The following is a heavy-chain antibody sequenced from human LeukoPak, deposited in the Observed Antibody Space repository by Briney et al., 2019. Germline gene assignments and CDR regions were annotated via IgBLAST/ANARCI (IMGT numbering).Heavy chain of an antibody. Sequence: GGSLRLSCAASGFTFDDYGMSWVRQAPGKGLEWVPGINWNGGSTGYADSVKGRFTISRDNAKNSLYLQMNSLRAEDTALYYCAKDRGVATIYYFDYWGQGTLVTVSS. CDR1: GFTFDDYG. D-gene: IGHD5-12*01. CDR2: INWNGGST. CDR3: AKDRGVATIYYFDY. J-gene: IGHJ4*02. V-gene: IGHV3-20*04.